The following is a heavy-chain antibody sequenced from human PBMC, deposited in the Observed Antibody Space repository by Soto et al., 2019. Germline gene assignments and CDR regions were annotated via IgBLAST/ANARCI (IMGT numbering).Heavy chain of an antibody. CDR2: IKQDGSEK. V-gene: IGHV3-7*03. CDR3: ARDGGLYYDFWSGYYSRINWFDP. D-gene: IGHD3-3*01. CDR1: GFTFSSYW. Sequence: GGSLRLSCAASGFTFSSYWMSWVRQAPGKGLEWVANIKQDGSEKYYVDSVKGRFTISRDNAKNSLYLQMNSLRAEDTAVYYCARDGGLYYDFWSGYYSRINWFDPWGQGTLVTVSS. J-gene: IGHJ5*02.